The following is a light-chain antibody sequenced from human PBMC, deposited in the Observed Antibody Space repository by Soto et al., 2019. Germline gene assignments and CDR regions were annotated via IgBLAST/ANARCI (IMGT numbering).Light chain of an antibody. Sequence: IQRTPWPPTQAASAVDRGTSACRASESISRWMTWYQQKPGKAPKLLIYKASSLESXVPSRFSGSGSGTEFTLTISSLQPDDFATYYCQQYNSYSWTFGQGT. CDR3: QQYNSYSWT. CDR2: KAS. J-gene: IGKJ1*01. V-gene: IGKV1-5*03. CDR1: ESISRW.